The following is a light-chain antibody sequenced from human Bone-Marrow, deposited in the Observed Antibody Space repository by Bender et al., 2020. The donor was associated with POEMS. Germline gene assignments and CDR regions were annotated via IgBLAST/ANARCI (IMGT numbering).Light chain of an antibody. CDR1: SGISAESYR. CDR3: MIWHSNTVV. J-gene: IGLJ2*01. CDR2: YRSESDK. Sequence: QAVLTQPSALSASLGTSASLTCTLRSGISAESYRIFWYQKKPGSPPRFLLKYRSESDKQQGSGVPSRFSGSKDTSANAGILVISGLQSEDEAEYYCMIWHSNTVVFGGGTKVTV. V-gene: IGLV5-45*03.